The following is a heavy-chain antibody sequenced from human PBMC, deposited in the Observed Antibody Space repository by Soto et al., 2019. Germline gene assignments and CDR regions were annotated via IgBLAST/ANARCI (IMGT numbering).Heavy chain of an antibody. CDR2: IYSCGST. J-gene: IGHJ4*02. CDR3: ASRAASSYSSSSEDDY. V-gene: IGHV3-66*01. CDR1: GFTVSSNY. Sequence: GGSLRLSCAASGFTVSSNYMSWVRQAPGKGLEWVSVIYSCGSTYYTDSGKARFTTSRDNSKKTLYLQMNSLRAEDTAVYYWASRAASSYSSSSEDDYWGQGTLVTVSS. D-gene: IGHD6-6*01.